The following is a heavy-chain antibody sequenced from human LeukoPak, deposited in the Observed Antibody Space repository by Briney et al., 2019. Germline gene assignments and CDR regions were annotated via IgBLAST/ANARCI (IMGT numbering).Heavy chain of an antibody. Sequence: GGSLRLSCAASGFAFSTYAMSWVRQIPGKGLEWVSAISGSDDGTYYADSVKGRFTISRDNSRNTLYLQMNTLRAEDTAVYFCAKSPVSSCRGSFCYPFDYWGQGNLVTVSS. V-gene: IGHV3-23*01. CDR1: GFAFSTYA. J-gene: IGHJ4*02. D-gene: IGHD2-15*01. CDR3: AKSPVSSCRGSFCYPFDY. CDR2: ISGSDDGT.